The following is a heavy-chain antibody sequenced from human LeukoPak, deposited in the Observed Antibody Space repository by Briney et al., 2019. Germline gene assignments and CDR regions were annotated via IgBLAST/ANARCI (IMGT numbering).Heavy chain of an antibody. CDR1: GFTFSSYS. V-gene: IGHV3-23*01. Sequence: GGSLRLSCAASGFTFSSYSMNWVRQAPGKGLEWVSAISGSGGSTYYADSVKGRFTISRDNSKNTMYLQMNSLRAEDTAVYYCAKDLHDILTGYALGDWFDPRGQGTLVTVSS. CDR2: ISGSGGST. D-gene: IGHD3-9*01. J-gene: IGHJ5*02. CDR3: AKDLHDILTGYALGDWFDP.